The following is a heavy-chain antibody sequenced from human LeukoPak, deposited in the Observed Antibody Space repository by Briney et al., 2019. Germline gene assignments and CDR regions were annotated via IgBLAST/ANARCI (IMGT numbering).Heavy chain of an antibody. CDR2: IYSGGST. CDR1: GFPLSSNY. Sequence: GGSLILSCAASGFPLSSNYMSWVRQAPGKGLEGVSVIYSGGSTYYADSVKGRFTISRDNSKNTLYLQMNSLRAEDTAVYYCAKNIGSGYYYGHYWGQGTLVTVSS. J-gene: IGHJ4*02. V-gene: IGHV3-66*01. D-gene: IGHD3-22*01. CDR3: AKNIGSGYYYGHY.